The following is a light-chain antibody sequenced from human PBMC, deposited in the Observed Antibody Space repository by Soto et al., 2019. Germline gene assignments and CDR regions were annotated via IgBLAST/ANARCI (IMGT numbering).Light chain of an antibody. J-gene: IGKJ2*01. CDR3: QHHNDWVKT. CDR2: GAS. Sequence: EIVMTQSPATLSVSPGETATLSCRASQSVSSNLAWYQQKPGQAPRLLIYGASTRATGIPARFSGSGSGTEFTLTISSLQSEDFAVYYCQHHNDWVKTFGQGTKLEIK. CDR1: QSVSSN. V-gene: IGKV3-15*01.